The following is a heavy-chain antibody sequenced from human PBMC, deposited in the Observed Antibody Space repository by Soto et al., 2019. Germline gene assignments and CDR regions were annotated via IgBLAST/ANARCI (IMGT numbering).Heavy chain of an antibody. CDR1: GGTFSNSA. CDR2: IIPLIGST. CDR3: ARDADLRSDFWSGPLGGGWFDP. V-gene: IGHV1-69*12. Sequence: QVQLVRSGAEVRKPGSSVKVSCTASGGTFSNSAITWVRQAPGQGLEWVGGIIPLIGSTNYAQKFQGRVTITADESTSTDYMELSSLTSEATAVYYCARDADLRSDFWSGPLGGGWFDPWGQATLVTVSS. D-gene: IGHD3-3*01. J-gene: IGHJ5*02.